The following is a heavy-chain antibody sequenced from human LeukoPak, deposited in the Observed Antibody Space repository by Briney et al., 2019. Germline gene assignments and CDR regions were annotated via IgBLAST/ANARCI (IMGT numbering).Heavy chain of an antibody. CDR2: INAGNGNT. Sequence: ASVKVSCKASGYTFTSYAMHWVRQAPGQRLEWMGWINAGNGNTKYSQKFQGRVTITRDTSASTAYMELGSLRSEDAAVYYCARTVVGATVNWFDPWGQGTLVTVSS. J-gene: IGHJ5*02. D-gene: IGHD1-26*01. CDR3: ARTVVGATVNWFDP. V-gene: IGHV1-3*01. CDR1: GYTFTSYA.